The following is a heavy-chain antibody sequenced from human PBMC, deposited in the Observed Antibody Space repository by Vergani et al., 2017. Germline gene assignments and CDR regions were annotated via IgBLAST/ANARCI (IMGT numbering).Heavy chain of an antibody. J-gene: IGHJ4*02. V-gene: IGHV3-11*04. CDR3: ARDYGSSGFQY. Sequence: QVQLVGSGGGLVKPGTSLRLSCVTSGFDFSDYYMAWIRQAPGKGPEWIAYISHRGTTISYAESVKGRFTISRDNSKKLLYLQMNSLRADDTALYFCARDYGSSGFQYWGQGTRVTVSS. CDR1: GFDFSDYY. CDR2: ISHRGTTI. D-gene: IGHD3-22*01.